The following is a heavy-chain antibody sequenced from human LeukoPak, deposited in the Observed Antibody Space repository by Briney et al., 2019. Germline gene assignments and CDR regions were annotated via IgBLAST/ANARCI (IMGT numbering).Heavy chain of an antibody. Sequence: SETLSLTCTVSGGSISSSSYYWGWIRQPPGKGLEWIGSIYYSGSTYYNPPLKSRVTISVDTSKNQFSLKLSSVTAADTAVYYCARTPGRDWFDPWGQGTLVTVSS. CDR2: IYYSGST. CDR3: ARTPGRDWFDP. CDR1: GGSISSSSYY. V-gene: IGHV4-39*07. J-gene: IGHJ5*02. D-gene: IGHD3-10*01.